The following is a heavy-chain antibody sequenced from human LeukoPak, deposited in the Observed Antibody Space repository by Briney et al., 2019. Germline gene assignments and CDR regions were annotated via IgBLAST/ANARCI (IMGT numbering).Heavy chain of an antibody. CDR1: GFTFSSYA. J-gene: IGHJ4*02. CDR3: AKDAGDQGYFDY. CDR2: ISYNGSNK. V-gene: IGHV3-30-3*01. Sequence: GGSLRLSCAASGFTFSSYAMHWVRQAPGKGLEWVAVISYNGSNKYYADSVKGRFTISRDNSKNTLYLQMNSLRTEDTAVYYCAKDAGDQGYFDYWGQGTLVTVSS. D-gene: IGHD3-16*01.